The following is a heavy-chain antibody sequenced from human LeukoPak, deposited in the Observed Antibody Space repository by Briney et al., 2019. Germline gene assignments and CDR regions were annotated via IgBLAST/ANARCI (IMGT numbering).Heavy chain of an antibody. CDR1: GFTFSSYW. J-gene: IGHJ6*04. CDR3: ARDQLTYYYGSGSQDYYYYGMDV. Sequence: GRSRRLSCAASGFTFSSYWMHWVRQAPGKGLVWVSRINSDGSSTSYADSVKGRITISRDNAKNTLYLQMNSLRAEDTAVYYCARDQLTYYYGSGSQDYYYYGMDVWGKGITVTVSS. V-gene: IGHV3-74*01. D-gene: IGHD3-10*01. CDR2: INSDGSST.